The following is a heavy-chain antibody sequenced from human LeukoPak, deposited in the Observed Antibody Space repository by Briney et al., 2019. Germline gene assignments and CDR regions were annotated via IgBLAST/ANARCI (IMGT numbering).Heavy chain of an antibody. J-gene: IGHJ4*02. D-gene: IGHD1-1*01. CDR2: IYSFGST. Sequence: SETLSLTCTVSGGSIRTYYWSWIRQPPGKGLEWIAYIYSFGSTNYNPSLKSRVTISVDTSKNQFSLRLSSVTAADTALYYCARGITTFDYWGQGTLVTVPS. CDR3: ARGITTFDY. V-gene: IGHV4-59*01. CDR1: GGSIRTYY.